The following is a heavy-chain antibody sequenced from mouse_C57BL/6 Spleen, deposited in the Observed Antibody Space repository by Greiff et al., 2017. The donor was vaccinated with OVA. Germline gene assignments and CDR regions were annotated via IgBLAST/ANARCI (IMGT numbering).Heavy chain of an antibody. V-gene: IGHV1-64*01. D-gene: IGHD2-3*01. CDR3: ASAGGYYYVDY. CDR2: IHPNSGST. CDR1: GYTFTSYW. J-gene: IGHJ2*01. Sequence: QVQLQQSGAELVKPGASVKLSCKASGYTFTSYWMHWVKQRPGQGLEWIGMIHPNSGSTNYNEKFKSKATLTVDKSSSTAYMQLSSLTSEDSAVYYCASAGGYYYVDYWGQGTTLTVSS.